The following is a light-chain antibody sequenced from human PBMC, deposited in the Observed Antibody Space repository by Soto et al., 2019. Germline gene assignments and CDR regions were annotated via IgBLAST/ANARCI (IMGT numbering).Light chain of an antibody. Sequence: EIVLTQSPGTLSLSPGDRATLSCRASQSVSDMYLAWYQQKPGQAPRLLIYASTRATGIPDRFSGSGSGTDFTLTISRVEPEDFAVYFCQHYGTSALFGPGTKVNIK. V-gene: IGKV3-20*01. CDR3: QHYGTSAL. CDR1: QSVSDMY. J-gene: IGKJ3*01. CDR2: AS.